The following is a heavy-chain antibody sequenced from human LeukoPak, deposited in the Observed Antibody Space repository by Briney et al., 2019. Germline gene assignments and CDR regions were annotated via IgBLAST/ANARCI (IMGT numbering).Heavy chain of an antibody. V-gene: IGHV1-46*01. CDR3: ARGPTGDGHYWYFDL. CDR2: INPSGGST. J-gene: IGHJ2*01. D-gene: IGHD7-27*01. Sequence: GASVKVSCKASGYTFTSYYMHWVRQAPGQGLEWMGIINPSGGSTSYAQKFQGRVTMTRDTSTSTVYMELSSLRSEDTAVYYCARGPTGDGHYWYFDLWGRGTLVTVSS. CDR1: GYTFTSYY.